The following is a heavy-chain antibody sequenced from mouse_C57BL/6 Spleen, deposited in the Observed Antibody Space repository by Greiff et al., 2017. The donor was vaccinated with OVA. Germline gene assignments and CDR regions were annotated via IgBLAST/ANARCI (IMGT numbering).Heavy chain of an antibody. CDR3: ARGDTVDDYFDY. Sequence: LQESGPGLVKPSQSLSLTCSVSGYSITSGYFGIWIRPFPGNKREWMGSISYDGCNNYNPSLKIRISITSDTTNNQFFLKLNTVTTEDTATYYCARGDTVDDYFDYWGQGTTLTVSS. CDR2: ISYDGCN. CDR1: GYSITSGYF. V-gene: IGHV3-6*01. J-gene: IGHJ2*01. D-gene: IGHD1-1*01.